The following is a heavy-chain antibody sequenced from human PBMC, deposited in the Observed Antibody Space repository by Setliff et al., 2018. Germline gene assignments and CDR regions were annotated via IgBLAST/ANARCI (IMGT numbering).Heavy chain of an antibody. D-gene: IGHD1-26*01. J-gene: IGHJ6*04. V-gene: IGHV1-69*13. CDR1: GGTFSNFA. CDR3: ARVQWEIAVKFHYNRMDV. Sequence: SVKVSCKASGGTFSNFAIRWVRQAPGQGFEWLGGIITMFRTPEDAQKFQGRVTISADESRTAVYMELSSLRFDDTAVYYCARVQWEIAVKFHYNRMDVWGEVTQVTVSS. CDR2: IITMFRTP.